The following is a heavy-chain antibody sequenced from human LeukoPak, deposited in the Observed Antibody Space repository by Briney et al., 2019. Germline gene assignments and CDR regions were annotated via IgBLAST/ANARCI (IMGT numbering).Heavy chain of an antibody. J-gene: IGHJ3*02. Sequence: SETLSLTCTVSGGSISSYYWSWIRQPPGKGLEWIGYIYYSGSTNYNPSLKSRVTISVDTSKNQFSLKLSSVTAADTAVYYCAREIRDSSGYPFWSDDAFDIWGQGTMVTVSS. CDR3: AREIRDSSGYPFWSDDAFDI. D-gene: IGHD3-22*01. V-gene: IGHV4-59*01. CDR2: IYYSGST. CDR1: GGSISSYY.